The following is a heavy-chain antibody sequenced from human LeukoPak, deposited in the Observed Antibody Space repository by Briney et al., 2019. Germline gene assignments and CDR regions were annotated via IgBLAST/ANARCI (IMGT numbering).Heavy chain of an antibody. CDR3: ALPSRRSSSWHDAFDI. D-gene: IGHD6-13*01. V-gene: IGHV3-43*02. CDR1: GFTFDDYA. Sequence: PGGSLRLSCAASGFTFDDYAMHWVRQAPGKGLEWVSLISGDGGSTYYADAVKGRFTISRDNSKNSLYLQMNSLRTGDAALYYCALPSRRSSSWHDAFDIWGQGTMVTVSS. CDR2: ISGDGGST. J-gene: IGHJ3*02.